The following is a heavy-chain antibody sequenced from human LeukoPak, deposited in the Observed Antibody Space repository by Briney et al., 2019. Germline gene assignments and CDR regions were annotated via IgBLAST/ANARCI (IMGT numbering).Heavy chain of an antibody. V-gene: IGHV3-23*01. D-gene: IGHD4-17*01. CDR1: GFPFSNYA. CDR2: ISGAGT. CDR3: ARDPNGDYVGAFDFQR. Sequence: PGGSLRLSCTASGFPFSNYALTWVRQAPGRGLEWVSSISGAGTYYADSVKGRFSISRDNYKNTLYLQMSSLRAEDTAVYYCARDPNGDYVGAFDFQRWGQGTLVTVSS. J-gene: IGHJ1*01.